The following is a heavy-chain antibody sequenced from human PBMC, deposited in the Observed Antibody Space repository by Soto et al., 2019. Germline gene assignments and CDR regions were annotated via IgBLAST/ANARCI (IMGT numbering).Heavy chain of an antibody. D-gene: IGHD3-3*01. J-gene: IGHJ6*02. CDR1: GYTFTSYA. Sequence: ASVKVSCKASGYTFTSYAMHWVRQAPGQRLEWMGWINPVYGTANYAQKFQGRVTITTDESTSTAYMELSSLRSEDTAVYYCARSITIFGVVIPSLSYYGMDVWGQGTTVTVSS. V-gene: IGHV1-3*01. CDR2: INPVYGTA. CDR3: ARSITIFGVVIPSLSYYGMDV.